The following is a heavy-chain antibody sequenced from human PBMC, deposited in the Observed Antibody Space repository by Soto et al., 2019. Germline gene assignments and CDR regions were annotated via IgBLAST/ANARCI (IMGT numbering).Heavy chain of an antibody. CDR1: GVTFSSYA. J-gene: IGHJ4*02. V-gene: IGHV1-69*01. CDR3: ARSDMEEIVVEDGFDY. D-gene: IGHD3-22*01. Sequence: QVQLVQSGAEVKKPGSSVKVSCKASGVTFSSYAISWVRQAPGQGLEWVGGIIPNFGTANYAQKFQGRVTITADESTSTAYMELSSLRSEDTAVYYCARSDMEEIVVEDGFDYWGQVTLVTVSS. CDR2: IIPNFGTA.